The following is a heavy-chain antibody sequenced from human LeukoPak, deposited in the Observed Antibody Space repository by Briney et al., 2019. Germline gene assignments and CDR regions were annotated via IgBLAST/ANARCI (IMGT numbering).Heavy chain of an antibody. CDR3: ARVVAAGADF. CDR2: ISSSGSTI. Sequence: TGGSLRLSCAASGFTFSDYYMSWIRQAPGKGLEWVSYISSSGSTIYYADSVKGRFTISRDNANNSLYLQMNSLRAEDTAVYRCARVVAAGADFWGQGTLVTVSS. J-gene: IGHJ4*02. CDR1: GFTFSDYY. D-gene: IGHD6-13*01. V-gene: IGHV3-11*01.